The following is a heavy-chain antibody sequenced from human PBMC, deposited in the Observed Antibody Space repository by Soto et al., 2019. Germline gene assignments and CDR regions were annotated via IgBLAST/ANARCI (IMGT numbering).Heavy chain of an antibody. J-gene: IGHJ4*02. Sequence: SEKLPLTCPISCYAISNNYRSRLRQPTGKGLEWIGYIHYSGNTKYNPSLKSRVTISADTSKDQFSLKLTSVTAADTAVYYCARGHYDFWSGYFATIDYWGQGTLVTVS. CDR3: ARGHYDFWSGYFATIDY. V-gene: IGHV4-59*08. D-gene: IGHD3-3*01. CDR2: IHYSGNT. CDR1: CYAISNNY.